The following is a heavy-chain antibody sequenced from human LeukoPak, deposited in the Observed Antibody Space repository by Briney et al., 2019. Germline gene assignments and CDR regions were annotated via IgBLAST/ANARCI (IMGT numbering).Heavy chain of an antibody. J-gene: IGHJ4*02. CDR1: GYTFTGYY. V-gene: IGHV1-2*02. CDR2: INPNSGGT. CDR3: AREENSSGYSGYFDY. D-gene: IGHD3-22*01. Sequence: ASVKVSCKASGYTFTGYYMHWVRQVPGQGLEWMGWINPNSGGTNYAQKFQGRVTMTRDTSISTAYMELSRLRSDDTAVYYCAREENSSGYSGYFDYWGQGTLVTVSS.